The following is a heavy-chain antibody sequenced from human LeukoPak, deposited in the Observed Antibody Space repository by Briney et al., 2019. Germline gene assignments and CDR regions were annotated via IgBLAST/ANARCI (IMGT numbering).Heavy chain of an antibody. V-gene: IGHV3-23*01. Sequence: GCRSLSCALSGVTLARYAMSWVRQADGESVEWVSALRGRGGSPYYADSVKGPFATSRDNSKITLCRQRNSLRAEDTAVYYCAKDLYCGSTIYHSYDYWGQGTLVTVSS. J-gene: IGHJ4*02. D-gene: IGHD2-2*01. CDR3: AKDLYCGSTIYHSYDY. CDR1: GVTLARYA. CDR2: LRGRGGSP.